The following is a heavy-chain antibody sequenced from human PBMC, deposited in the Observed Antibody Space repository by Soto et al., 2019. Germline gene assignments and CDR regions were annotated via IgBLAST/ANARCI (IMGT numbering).Heavy chain of an antibody. V-gene: IGHV4-31*03. CDR1: GGSISSGGYY. D-gene: IGHD6-13*01. CDR3: ARDRSVAAAGKGQNWFDP. J-gene: IGHJ5*02. CDR2: IYYSGST. Sequence: SETLSLTCTVSGGSISSGGYYWSWIRQHPGKGLEWIGYIYYSGSTYYNPSLKSRVTISVDTSKNQFSLKLSSVTAADTAVYYCARDRSVAAAGKGQNWFDPWGQRTPVTVSS.